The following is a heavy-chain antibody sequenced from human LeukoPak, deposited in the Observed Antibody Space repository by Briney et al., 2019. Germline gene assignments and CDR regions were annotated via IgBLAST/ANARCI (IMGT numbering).Heavy chain of an antibody. CDR1: GFTFSSYA. CDR2: ISGSGGGT. CDR3: AKGGMKYQLLTYLDY. V-gene: IGHV3-23*01. D-gene: IGHD2-2*01. Sequence: GGSLRLSCAASGFTFSSYAMSWVRQAPGKGLEWVLAISGSGGGTYYADSVKGRFTISRDNSKNTLYLQMNSLRAEDTAVYYCAKGGMKYQLLTYLDYWGQGTLVTVSS. J-gene: IGHJ4*02.